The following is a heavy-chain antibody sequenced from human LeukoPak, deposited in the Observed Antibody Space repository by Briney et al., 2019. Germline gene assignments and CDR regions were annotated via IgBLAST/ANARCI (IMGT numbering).Heavy chain of an antibody. Sequence: PSQTXXLTCTVSGGSISSGDYYWSWIRQPPGKGLEWIGYIYYSGSTYYNPSLKSRVTISVDTSKNQFSLKLSSVTAADTAVYYCAREARTHYYDSSGYPSADYWGQGTLVTVSS. CDR2: IYYSGST. J-gene: IGHJ4*02. CDR1: GGSISSGDYY. V-gene: IGHV4-30-4*01. D-gene: IGHD3-22*01. CDR3: AREARTHYYDSSGYPSADY.